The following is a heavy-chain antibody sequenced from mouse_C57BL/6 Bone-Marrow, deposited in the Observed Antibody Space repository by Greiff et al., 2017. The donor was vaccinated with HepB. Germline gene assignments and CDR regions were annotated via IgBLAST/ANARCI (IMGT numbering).Heavy chain of an antibody. Sequence: QVQLQQPGAELVMPGASVKLSCKASGYTFTSYWMHWVKQRPGQGLEWIGEIDPSDSYTNYNQKFKGKSTLTVDKSSSTAYMQLSSLTSEDSAVYYCARDYWSGYWGQGTTLTVSS. D-gene: IGHD2-13*01. J-gene: IGHJ2*01. CDR3: ARDYWSGY. CDR1: GYTFTSYW. CDR2: IDPSDSYT. V-gene: IGHV1-69*01.